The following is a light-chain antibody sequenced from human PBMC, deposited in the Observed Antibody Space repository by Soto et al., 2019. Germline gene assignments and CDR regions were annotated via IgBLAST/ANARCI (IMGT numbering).Light chain of an antibody. V-gene: IGLV2-23*01. CDR1: SSDVGSYDL. Sequence: QSVLTQPASVSGSPGQSITISCTGTSSDVGSYDLVSWYQQRPGEAPKVMIYEANRRPSGVSNRFSGSKSGNTASLTISGRQADDEADDYCCSYAGSYTNVIFGGGTKLTVL. J-gene: IGLJ2*01. CDR2: EAN. CDR3: CSYAGSYTNVI.